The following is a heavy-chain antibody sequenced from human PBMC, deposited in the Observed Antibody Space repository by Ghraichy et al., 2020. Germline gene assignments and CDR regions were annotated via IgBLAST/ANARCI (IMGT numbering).Heavy chain of an antibody. CDR1: GFTFSSYA. D-gene: IGHD5-24*01. J-gene: IGHJ4*02. CDR3: AKTIGNSHRDYFDY. Sequence: GGSLRLSCAASGFTFSSYAMSWVRQALGKGLEWVSTISGGAFNTYYADSVKGRFTISRDNSKNPLYLQMDSLTAEDTAVYYCAKTIGNSHRDYFDYWGQGTLVTVSS. CDR2: ISGGAFNT. V-gene: IGHV3-23*01.